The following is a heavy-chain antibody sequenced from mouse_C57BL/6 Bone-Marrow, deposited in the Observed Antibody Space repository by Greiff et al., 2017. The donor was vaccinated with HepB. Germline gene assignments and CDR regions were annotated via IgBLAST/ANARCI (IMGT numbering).Heavy chain of an antibody. CDR3: ARETYYSNFFYAMDY. CDR1: GYTFTSYG. V-gene: IGHV1-81*01. D-gene: IGHD2-5*01. Sequence: VQGVESGAELARPGASVKLSCKASGYTFTSYGISWVKQRTGQGLEWIGEIYPRSGNTYYNEKFKGKATLTADKSSSTAYMELRSLTSEDSAVYFFARETYYSNFFYAMDYWGQGTSVTVSS. J-gene: IGHJ4*01. CDR2: IYPRSGNT.